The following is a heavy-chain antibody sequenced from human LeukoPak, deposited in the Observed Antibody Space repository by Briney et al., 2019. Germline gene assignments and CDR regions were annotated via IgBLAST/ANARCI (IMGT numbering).Heavy chain of an antibody. J-gene: IGHJ5*02. CDR3: ARVDGYSYVSGNFYNYWFDP. CDR1: GGSFSGYY. D-gene: IGHD3-10*01. CDR2: ISHSGST. V-gene: IGHV4-34*01. Sequence: SETLSLTCAVYGGSFSGYYWSWIRQPPGKGLEWIGKISHSGSTNYNASLESRVTISLDSFKNQFSLKLTPVTAADTAVYYCARVDGYSYVSGNFYNYWFDPWGQGTLVTVSS.